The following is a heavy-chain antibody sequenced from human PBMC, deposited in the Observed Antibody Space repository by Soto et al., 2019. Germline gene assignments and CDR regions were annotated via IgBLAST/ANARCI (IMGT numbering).Heavy chain of an antibody. V-gene: IGHV3-30-3*01. CDR3: ARGDSNSWSDF. CDR1: GLPLGSYL. CDR2: ISYEGTNK. Sequence: QVQLVESGAGGVQPGRSLGASGAPPGLPLGSYLMDWSRQPRGRGQEWVAVISYEGTNKYYADSVKGRFTISTENSKNTLSLQMNSLRPEDTAVYYCARGDSNSWSDFWGQGTLVTVSS. J-gene: IGHJ4*02. D-gene: IGHD6-13*01.